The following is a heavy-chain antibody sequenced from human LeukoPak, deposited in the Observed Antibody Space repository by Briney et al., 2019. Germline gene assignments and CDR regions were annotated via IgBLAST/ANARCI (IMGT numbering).Heavy chain of an antibody. Sequence: PSETLSLTCTVSGGSISSYYWSWIRQPPGKGLEWIGYIYYSGSTNYNPSLKSRVTISVDTSKNQFSLKLSSVTAADMAVYYCARDWGVSARPGYMDVWGKGTTVTVSS. V-gene: IGHV4-59*01. CDR2: IYYSGST. CDR1: GGSISSYY. CDR3: ARDWGVSARPGYMDV. D-gene: IGHD6-6*01. J-gene: IGHJ6*03.